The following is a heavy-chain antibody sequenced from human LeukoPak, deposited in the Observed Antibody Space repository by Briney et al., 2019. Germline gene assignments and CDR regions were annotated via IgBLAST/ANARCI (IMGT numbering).Heavy chain of an antibody. CDR3: ARDSDTVTTDWVSYAFDI. D-gene: IGHD4-17*01. Sequence: ASVKVSCKASGYTFTSYGISWVRQAPGQGLEWMGWISAYNGNTNYAQKLQGRVTMTTDTSTSTAYMELRSLRSDDTAVYYCARDSDTVTTDWVSYAFDIWGQGTMVTVSS. V-gene: IGHV1-18*01. CDR1: GYTFTSYG. CDR2: ISAYNGNT. J-gene: IGHJ3*02.